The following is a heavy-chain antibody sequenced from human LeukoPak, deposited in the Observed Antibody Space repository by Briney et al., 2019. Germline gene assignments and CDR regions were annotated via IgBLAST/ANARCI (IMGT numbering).Heavy chain of an antibody. D-gene: IGHD3-9*01. V-gene: IGHV3-48*01. J-gene: IGHJ4*02. CDR3: ARVDESVSARRPDY. CDR1: GFTFSSYE. CDR2: ISSSSSTI. Sequence: PGGSLRLSCAASGFTFSSYEMNWVRQAPGKGLEWVSYISSSSSTIYYADSVKGRFTISRDNSKNSLYLQMKSLRAEDTAVYYCARVDESVSARRPDYWGQGTLVTVSS.